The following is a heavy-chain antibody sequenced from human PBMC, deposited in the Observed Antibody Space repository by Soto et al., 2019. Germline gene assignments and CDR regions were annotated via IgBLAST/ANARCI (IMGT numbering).Heavy chain of an antibody. Sequence: QVQLVQSGAEVKKPGSSVKVSCKASGGTFSSYAISWVRQAPGQGLEWMGGIIPIFGTANYAQKFQGRVTITADDSTRTAYIELSSLSSEATAVYYLARMYYDILTGPPGFDPWGQGTLVTVSS. CDR1: GGTFSSYA. V-gene: IGHV1-69*01. CDR3: ARMYYDILTGPPGFDP. D-gene: IGHD3-9*01. CDR2: IIPIFGTA. J-gene: IGHJ5*02.